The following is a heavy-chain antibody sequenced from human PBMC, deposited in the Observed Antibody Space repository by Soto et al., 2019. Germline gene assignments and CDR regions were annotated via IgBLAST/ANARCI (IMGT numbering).Heavy chain of an antibody. J-gene: IGHJ4*02. V-gene: IGHV3-7*04. CDR2: IKQDGSEK. D-gene: IGHD2-2*01. Sequence: EVQLVESGGGLVQPGGSLRLSCAASGLTFNNYWMSWVRQAPGKGLEWVANIKQDGSEKYYVDSVKGRFTISRDSAENSLYLQMNSLRAEDTAVYYCARGTGWLRFTYDYWGQGTLVTVSS. CDR3: ARGTGWLRFTYDY. CDR1: GLTFNNYW.